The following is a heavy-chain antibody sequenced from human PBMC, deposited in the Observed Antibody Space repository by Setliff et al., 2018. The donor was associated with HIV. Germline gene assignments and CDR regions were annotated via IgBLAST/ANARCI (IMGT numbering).Heavy chain of an antibody. CDR3: ARDGNVGWNDLDH. CDR1: GFTFSSYW. Sequence: LRLSCETSGFTFSSYWMSWVRQAPGKGLEWVANIKQDGSEKYYVDSVKGRFTISRDNAKNSLYLQMNSLRAEDTAVYYCARDGNVGWNDLDHWGQGTLVTVSS. J-gene: IGHJ4*02. CDR2: IKQDGSEK. D-gene: IGHD1-1*01. V-gene: IGHV3-7*01.